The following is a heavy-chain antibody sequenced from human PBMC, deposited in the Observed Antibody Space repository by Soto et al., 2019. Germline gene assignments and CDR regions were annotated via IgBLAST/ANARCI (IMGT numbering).Heavy chain of an antibody. J-gene: IGHJ4*02. CDR1: GYTFTGYY. CDR2: INPNSGGT. Sequence: GASVKVSCKASGYTFTGYYMHWVRQAPGQGLEWMGWINPNSGGTNYAQKFQGRITMTRDTSISTAYMELSRLRSDDTAVYYCARAARVVDSSFFDYWGQGTLVTVSS. CDR3: ARAARVVDSSFFDY. V-gene: IGHV1-2*02. D-gene: IGHD3-22*01.